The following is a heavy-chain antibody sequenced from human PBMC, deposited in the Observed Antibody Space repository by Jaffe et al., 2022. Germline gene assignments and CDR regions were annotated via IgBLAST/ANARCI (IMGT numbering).Heavy chain of an antibody. CDR2: INHSGST. V-gene: IGHV4-34*01. CDR3: ARGLRRILWFGDPYFDY. D-gene: IGHD3-10*01. CDR1: GGSFSGYY. Sequence: QVQLHQWGAGLLKPSETLSLTCAVYGGSFSGYYWSWIRQPPGKGLEWIGEINHSGSTNYNPSLKSRVTISVDTSKNQFSLKLSSVTAADTAVYYCARGLRRILWFGDPYFDYWGQGTLVTVSS. J-gene: IGHJ4*02.